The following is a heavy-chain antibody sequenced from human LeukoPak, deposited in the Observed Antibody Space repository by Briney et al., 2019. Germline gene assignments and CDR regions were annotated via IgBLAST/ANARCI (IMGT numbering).Heavy chain of an antibody. V-gene: IGHV3-9*01. CDR3: ARGYSSGWDLGY. CDR2: ISWNSGSI. CDR1: GFTFDDYA. D-gene: IGHD6-19*01. J-gene: IGHJ4*02. Sequence: LPGGSLRLSCAASGFTFDDYAMHWVRQAPGKGLEWVSGISWNSGSIGYADSVKGRFTISRDNAKNSLYLQMNSLRAEDTALYYCARGYSSGWDLGYWGQGTLVTVSS.